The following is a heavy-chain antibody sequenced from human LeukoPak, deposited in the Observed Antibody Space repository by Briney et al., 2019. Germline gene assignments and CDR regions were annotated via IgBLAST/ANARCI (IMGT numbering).Heavy chain of an antibody. CDR2: ISSYNGNT. Sequence: ASVKVSCKPSGYTFTSYGISWVRQAPGQGLEWMGWISSYNGNTNYAQKLQGRVTMTTDTSTSTAYMELRSLRSDDTAVYYCARLWGSQYCSSTSCYDYYYYGMDVWGQGTTVTVSS. V-gene: IGHV1-18*01. CDR3: ARLWGSQYCSSTSCYDYYYYGMDV. D-gene: IGHD2-2*01. CDR1: GYTFTSYG. J-gene: IGHJ6*02.